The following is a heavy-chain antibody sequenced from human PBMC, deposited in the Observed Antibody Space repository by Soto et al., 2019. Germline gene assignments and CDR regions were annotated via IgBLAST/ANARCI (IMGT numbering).Heavy chain of an antibody. Sequence: PSETLSLTCTVSGGSISSSSYYWAWIRQPPGKGLEWIGSINYSGTTYYIASLKSRVTISIDTSKNHFSLRLNSVTAADTAVYYCARGYCISTSCYFDYWGQGTLVTVS. CDR3: ARGYCISTSCYFDY. CDR2: INYSGTT. J-gene: IGHJ4*02. CDR1: GGSISSSSYY. V-gene: IGHV4-39*02. D-gene: IGHD2-2*01.